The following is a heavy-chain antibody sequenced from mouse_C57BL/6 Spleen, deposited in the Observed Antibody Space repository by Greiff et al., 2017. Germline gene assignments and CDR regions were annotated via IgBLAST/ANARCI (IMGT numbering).Heavy chain of an antibody. D-gene: IGHD2-4*01. CDR2: IDPETGGT. J-gene: IGHJ4*01. V-gene: IGHV1-15*01. CDR3: TRGGLPYAMDY. CDR1: GYTFTDYE. Sequence: VKLQQSGAELVRPGASVTLSCKASGYTFTDYEMHWVKQTPVHGLEWIGAIDPETGGTAYNQKFKGKAILTADKSSSTAYMELRSLTSEDSAVYYCTRGGLPYAMDYWGQGTSVTVSS.